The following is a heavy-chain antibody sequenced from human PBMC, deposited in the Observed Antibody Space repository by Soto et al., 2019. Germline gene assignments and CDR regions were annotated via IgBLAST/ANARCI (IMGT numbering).Heavy chain of an antibody. CDR1: GFTFSSYS. V-gene: IGHV3-21*01. J-gene: IGHJ4*02. D-gene: IGHD3-10*01. Sequence: GGSLRLSCAASGFTFSSYSMNWVRQAPGKGLEWVSSISSSSSYIYYADSVKGRFTISRDNAKNSLYLQMNSLRAEDTAVYYCARGLKVTMVRGAMYYFDYWGQGTLVTVSS. CDR2: ISSSSSYI. CDR3: ARGLKVTMVRGAMYYFDY.